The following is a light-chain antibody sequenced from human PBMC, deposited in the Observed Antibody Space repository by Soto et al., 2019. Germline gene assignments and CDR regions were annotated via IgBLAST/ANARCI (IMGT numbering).Light chain of an antibody. V-gene: IGLV2-14*01. CDR3: SSYTSSRNVV. CDR2: DVS. J-gene: IGLJ2*01. Sequence: QSALTQPASVSGSPGQSITISCTGTSSDVGGYNYVSWYQQHPGKAPKLMIYDVSNRPSGVSNRFSGSKSGNTASLTISGVQAEDEADYYCSSYTSSRNVVFGGGTKLTVL. CDR1: SSDVGGYNY.